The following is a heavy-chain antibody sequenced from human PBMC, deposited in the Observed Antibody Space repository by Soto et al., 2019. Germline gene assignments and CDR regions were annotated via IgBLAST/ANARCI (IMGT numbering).Heavy chain of an antibody. CDR1: GFTFSNYA. CDR3: ANLDWSQLPNNFDY. CDR2: ISSNLVTT. J-gene: IGHJ4*02. Sequence: EVQLLESGGGLVRPGGSLRLSCAASGFTFSNYAMSWVRQAPGKGLVWVSGISSNLVTTYYADSVKDRFTISRDNSKSTLYLQLNNLRAEDTAVYYCANLDWSQLPNNFDYWGQGTLVTVSS. V-gene: IGHV3-23*01. D-gene: IGHD1-1*01.